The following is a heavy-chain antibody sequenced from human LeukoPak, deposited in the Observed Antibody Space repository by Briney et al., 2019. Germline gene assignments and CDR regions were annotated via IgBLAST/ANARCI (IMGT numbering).Heavy chain of an antibody. Sequence: SVKVSCKASGYTFTGYYMHWVRQAPGQGLEWMGGIIPIFGTANYAQKFQGRVTITTDESTSTAYMELSSLRSEDTAVYYCARDATWGQGTLVTVSS. CDR3: ARDAT. J-gene: IGHJ5*02. CDR2: IIPIFGTA. V-gene: IGHV1-69*05. CDR1: GYTFTGYY.